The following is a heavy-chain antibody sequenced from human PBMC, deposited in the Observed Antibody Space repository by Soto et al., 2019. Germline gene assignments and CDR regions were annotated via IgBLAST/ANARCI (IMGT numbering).Heavy chain of an antibody. CDR1: GGSISSYY. V-gene: IGHV4-59*01. Sequence: SETLSLTCTVSGGSISSYYWSWIRQPPGKGLEWIGYIYYSGSTNYNPSLKSRVTISVDTSKNQFSLKLSAVTAADTAVYYCARDRGRSSSWGGYYYYGMDVWGQGTTVTVSS. J-gene: IGHJ6*02. CDR2: IYYSGST. CDR3: ARDRGRSSSWGGYYYYGMDV. D-gene: IGHD6-13*01.